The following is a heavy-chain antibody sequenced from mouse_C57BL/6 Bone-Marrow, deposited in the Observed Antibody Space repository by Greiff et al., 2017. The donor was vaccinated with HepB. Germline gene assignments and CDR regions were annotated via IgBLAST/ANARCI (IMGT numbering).Heavy chain of an antibody. CDR3: ARPRRGVYYFDY. V-gene: IGHV5-17*01. CDR2: ISSGSSTI. D-gene: IGHD6-2*01. J-gene: IGHJ2*01. Sequence: EVKVVESGGGLVKPGGSLKLSCAASGFTFSDYGMHWVRQATEKGLEWVAYISSGSSTIYYADTVKGRFTISRDNAKNTLFLQMTSLRSEDTAMYYCARPRRGVYYFDYWGQGTTLTVSS. CDR1: GFTFSDYG.